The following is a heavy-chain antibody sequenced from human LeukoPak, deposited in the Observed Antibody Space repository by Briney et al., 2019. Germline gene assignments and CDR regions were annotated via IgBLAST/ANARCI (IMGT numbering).Heavy chain of an antibody. CDR3: AREVYYYDSSGYYYPFQH. V-gene: IGHV1-2*02. CDR1: GYTFTGYY. D-gene: IGHD3-22*01. Sequence: ASVKVSCTASGYTFTGYYMHWVRQAPGQGLEWMGWINPNSGGTNYAQKFQGRVTMTRDTSISTAYMELSRLRSDDTAVYYCAREVYYYDSSGYYYPFQHWGQGTLVTVSS. CDR2: INPNSGGT. J-gene: IGHJ1*01.